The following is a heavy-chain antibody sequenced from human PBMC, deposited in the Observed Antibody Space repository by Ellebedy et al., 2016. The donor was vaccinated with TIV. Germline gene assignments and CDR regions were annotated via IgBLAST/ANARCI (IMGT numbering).Heavy chain of an antibody. CDR2: ISYDGSNK. Sequence: GGSLRLSXAASGFTFSSYAMHWVRQAPGKGLEWVAVISYDGSNKYYADSVKGRFTISRDNSKNTLYLQMNSLRAEDTAVYYCARVLTPQLLPDYYYYGMDVWGQGTTVTVSS. CDR1: GFTFSSYA. CDR3: ARVLTPQLLPDYYYYGMDV. V-gene: IGHV3-30*04. D-gene: IGHD2-2*01. J-gene: IGHJ6*02.